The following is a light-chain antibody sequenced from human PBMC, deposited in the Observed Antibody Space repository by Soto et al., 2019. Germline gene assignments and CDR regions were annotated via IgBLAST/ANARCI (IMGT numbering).Light chain of an antibody. Sequence: EIVLTQSPGTQSLSPGDRASLSCRASQTVSTYYLAWYQHKPGQAPRLLIYGASTRAAGIPDRFSGSGSGTDFTLTISRLEPEDFAVYYCQQYGNSPLYTFGQGAKLEIK. V-gene: IGKV3-20*01. CDR2: GAS. J-gene: IGKJ2*01. CDR3: QQYGNSPLYT. CDR1: QTVSTYY.